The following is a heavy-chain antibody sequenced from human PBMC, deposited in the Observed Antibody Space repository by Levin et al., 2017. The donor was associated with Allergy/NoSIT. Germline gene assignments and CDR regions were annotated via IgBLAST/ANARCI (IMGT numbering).Heavy chain of an antibody. CDR2: ISAYNGNT. CDR3: ARVGHYGDYFDY. V-gene: IGHV1-18*01. CDR1: GYTLTSYG. D-gene: IGHD4-17*01. J-gene: IGHJ4*02. Sequence: GESLKISCKASGYTLTSYGISWVRQAPGQGLEWMGWISAYNGNTNYAQKLQGRVTMTTDTSTSTAYMELRSLRSDDTAVYYCARVGHYGDYFDYWGQGTLVTVSS.